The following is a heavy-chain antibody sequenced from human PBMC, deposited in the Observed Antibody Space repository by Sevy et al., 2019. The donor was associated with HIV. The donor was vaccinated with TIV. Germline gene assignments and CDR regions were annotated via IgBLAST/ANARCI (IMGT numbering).Heavy chain of an antibody. CDR1: GFTFSDYY. CDR3: VRDRSASWIDAFDI. CDR2: ISNSGRTT. Sequence: GGSLRLSCAASGFTFSDYYMTWVHQAPGKGLEWIAYISNSGRTTHNADSVDGRFTISRDNAKNSLYLQMNSLRVEDTAVYYCVRDRSASWIDAFDIWGRGARVTVSS. V-gene: IGHV3-11*04. J-gene: IGHJ3*02. D-gene: IGHD2-2*03.